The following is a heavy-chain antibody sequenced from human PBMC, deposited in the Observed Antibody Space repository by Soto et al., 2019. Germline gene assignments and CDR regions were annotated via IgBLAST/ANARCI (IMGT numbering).Heavy chain of an antibody. Sequence: QVQLVESGGGVVQPGRSLRLSCAASGFTFSSYGMHWVRQAPGKGLEWVAVMWYDGSNKYYADSVKGRFTISRDNSKNTLYLQMNSLRAEDTAVYYCATSGSYLYYFDYWGQGTLVTVSS. CDR1: GFTFSSYG. V-gene: IGHV3-33*01. D-gene: IGHD1-26*01. CDR3: ATSGSYLYYFDY. J-gene: IGHJ4*02. CDR2: MWYDGSNK.